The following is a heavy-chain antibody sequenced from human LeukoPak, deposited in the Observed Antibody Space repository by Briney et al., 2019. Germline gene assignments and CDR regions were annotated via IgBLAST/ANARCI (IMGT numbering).Heavy chain of an antibody. V-gene: IGHV3-23*01. CDR2: ISGSGGST. CDR1: GFTFSSYG. Sequence: PGGSLRLSCAASGFTFSSYGMSWVRQAPGKGLEWVSAISGSGGSTYYADSVKGRFTISRDNSKNTLYLQMNSLRAEDTAVYYCARVHHVLLWFGEFRLPVGSGAFDIWGQGTMVTVSS. CDR3: ARVHHVLLWFGEFRLPVGSGAFDI. D-gene: IGHD3-10*01. J-gene: IGHJ3*02.